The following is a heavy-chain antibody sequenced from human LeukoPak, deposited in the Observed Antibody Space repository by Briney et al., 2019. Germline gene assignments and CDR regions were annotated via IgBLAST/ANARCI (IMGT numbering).Heavy chain of an antibody. Sequence: GGSLRLSCAASGFTFSSYTMNWVRQTPGKGLEWVSSISSSSSYIYYADSVKGRFTISRDNAKNSLYLQMNSLRAEDTAAYYCARDLYDSSSVWGQGTLVTVSS. CDR1: GFTFSSYT. J-gene: IGHJ4*02. D-gene: IGHD3-22*01. CDR3: ARDLYDSSSV. CDR2: ISSSSSYI. V-gene: IGHV3-21*04.